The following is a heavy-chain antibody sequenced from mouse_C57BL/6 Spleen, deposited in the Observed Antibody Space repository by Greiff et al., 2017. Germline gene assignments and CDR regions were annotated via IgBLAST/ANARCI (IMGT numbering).Heavy chain of an antibody. J-gene: IGHJ4*01. CDR2: ISDGGSYT. V-gene: IGHV5-4*01. CDR3: GRGAMDY. Sequence: DVQLVESGGGLVKPGGSLKLSCAASGFTFSSYAMSWVRQTPEKRLEWVATISDGGSYTYYPDNVKGRFTISRDNAKNNLYLQMSHLKSEDTAMYYCGRGAMDYWGQGTSVTVSS. CDR1: GFTFSSYA.